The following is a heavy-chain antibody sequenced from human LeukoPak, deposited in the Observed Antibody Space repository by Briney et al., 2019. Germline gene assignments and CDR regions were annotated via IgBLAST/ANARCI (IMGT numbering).Heavy chain of an antibody. D-gene: IGHD2-8*01. CDR2: MDYSGNT. V-gene: IGHV4-59*01. CDR1: GGSISDNY. J-gene: IGHJ6*03. CDR3: AREVMVYTIPLNYYYLDV. Sequence: PSETLSLTCTVPGGSISDNYWSWIRQSPGKRLEWIGCMDYSGNTNYNPSLESRVTISVDTSKNQLSLKLTSVTAADTAVYYCAREVMVYTIPLNYYYLDVWGRGTTVTVSS.